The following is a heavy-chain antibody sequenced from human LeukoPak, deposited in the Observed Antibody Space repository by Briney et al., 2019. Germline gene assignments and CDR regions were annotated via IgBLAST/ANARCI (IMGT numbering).Heavy chain of an antibody. CDR2: INHSGST. CDR1: GGSFSGYY. Sequence: SETLSLTCAVYGGSFSGYYWSWIRQPPGKGLEWIGEINHSGSTNYNPSLKSRVTISVDTSNNQFSLRLSSVTAADTALYYCARADIENWFDPWGQGTLVTVSS. CDR3: ARADIENWFDP. D-gene: IGHD2-15*01. J-gene: IGHJ5*02. V-gene: IGHV4-34*01.